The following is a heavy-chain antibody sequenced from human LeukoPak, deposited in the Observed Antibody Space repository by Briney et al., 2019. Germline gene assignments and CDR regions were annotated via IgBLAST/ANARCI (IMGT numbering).Heavy chain of an antibody. V-gene: IGHV3-33*01. CDR3: ARWGNYYGSGTQGDY. J-gene: IGHJ4*02. D-gene: IGHD3-10*01. Sequence: GGSLRLSCAASGFTFSSYGMHLVRQAPGKGLEWVAVIWYDGSNKYYADSVKGRFTISRDNSKNTLYLQMNSLRAEDTAVYYCARWGNYYGSGTQGDYWGQGTLVTVSS. CDR2: IWYDGSNK. CDR1: GFTFSSYG.